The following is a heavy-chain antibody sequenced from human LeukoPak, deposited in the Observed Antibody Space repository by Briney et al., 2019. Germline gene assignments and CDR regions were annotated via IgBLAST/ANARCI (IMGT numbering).Heavy chain of an antibody. V-gene: IGHV3-23*01. CDR1: GFTFSSYA. D-gene: IGHD3-22*01. CDR2: ISGSGSTT. CDR3: AKTSDYYFSFDY. Sequence: GGSLRLSCAASGFTFSSYATSWVRQAPGKGLEWVSTISGSGSTTYYADSVKGRFTISRDSSKNTLYLQMNSLRAEDTAVYYCAKTSDYYFSFDYWGQGTLVTVSS. J-gene: IGHJ4*02.